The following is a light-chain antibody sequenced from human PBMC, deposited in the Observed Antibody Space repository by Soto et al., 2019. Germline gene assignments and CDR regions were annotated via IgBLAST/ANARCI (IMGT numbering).Light chain of an antibody. CDR2: EAS. J-gene: IGKJ4*01. Sequence: EIVLTQSPATVSLSPGERATLSCRASQSVNNHLAWYQQKPGQAPRLLIYEASNRATGIPARFSGSGSGTDFTLTISSLEPEDFAVYYCQQYNNWPFLLTGGGGTKVEIK. CDR1: QSVNNH. V-gene: IGKV3-11*01. CDR3: QQYNNWPFLLT.